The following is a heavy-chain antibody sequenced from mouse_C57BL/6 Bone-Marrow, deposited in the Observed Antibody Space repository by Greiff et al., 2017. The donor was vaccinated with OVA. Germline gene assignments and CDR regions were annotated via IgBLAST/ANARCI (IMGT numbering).Heavy chain of an antibody. Sequence: QVQLQQSGPELVKPGASVKISCKASGYAFSSSWMNWVKQRPGKGLEWIGRIYPGDGDTNYNGKFKGKATLTADKSSSTAYMQLSSLTSEDSAVYFGAREDDYDWYFGVWGTGTTVTVSS. CDR3: AREDDYDWYFGV. CDR2: IYPGDGDT. V-gene: IGHV1-82*01. CDR1: GYAFSSSW. D-gene: IGHD2-4*01. J-gene: IGHJ1*03.